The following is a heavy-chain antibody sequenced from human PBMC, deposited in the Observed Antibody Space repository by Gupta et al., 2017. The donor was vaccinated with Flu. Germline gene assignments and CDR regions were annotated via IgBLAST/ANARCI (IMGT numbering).Heavy chain of an antibody. V-gene: IGHV3-74*03. J-gene: IGHJ4*02. Sequence: EMQLVESGGGLVQPGGSLRLSCSASGFTFSSSSLQWVRQAPWKGLVWVSRINPDGSSTTYAESVKGRFTISRDNAKNTLYLQMNSLGDDDTAVYYCATVTSGCWGQGTLVTVSS. CDR2: INPDGSST. CDR1: GFTFSSSS. CDR3: ATVTSGC. D-gene: IGHD4-17*01.